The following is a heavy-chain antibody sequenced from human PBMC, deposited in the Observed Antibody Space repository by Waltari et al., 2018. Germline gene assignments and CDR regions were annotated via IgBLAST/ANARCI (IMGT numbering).Heavy chain of an antibody. V-gene: IGHV3-23*04. Sequence: EVQLVQSGGGLVQPGGSLRLSCEASGFRFYTYAMTWVRGAPGEGLGGVSTFNPGRANTYYADSGRVRFTISRDNSKNTLYLQLNNLRAEDTATYYCAHTQIVVVDAFDIWGQGTMVTVSS. J-gene: IGHJ3*02. CDR3: AHTQIVVVDAFDI. CDR1: GFRFYTYA. D-gene: IGHD2-21*01. CDR2: FNPGRANT.